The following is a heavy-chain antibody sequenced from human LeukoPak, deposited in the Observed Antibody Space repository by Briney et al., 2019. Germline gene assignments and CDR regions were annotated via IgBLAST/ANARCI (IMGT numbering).Heavy chain of an antibody. J-gene: IGHJ6*03. CDR3: ARGVVAATFYYYMDV. CDR2: INPSGGST. D-gene: IGHD2-15*01. CDR1: GYTFTSYY. V-gene: IGHV1-46*01. Sequence: ASVTVSFTASGYTFTSYYMHWVRQAPGQGLEWMGIINPSGGSTSYAQKFQGRVTMSRDMSTSTVYMELNSLRSDDTAVYYCARGVVAATFYYYMDVWGKGTTVTVSS.